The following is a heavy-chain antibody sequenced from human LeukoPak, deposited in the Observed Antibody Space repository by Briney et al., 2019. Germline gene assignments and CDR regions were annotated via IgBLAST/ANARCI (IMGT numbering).Heavy chain of an antibody. Sequence: ASVKVSCKASGYIFSGYYMHWVRQAPGQGLEWMGWINPNRGGTNYAPKFQGRVTMTWDTSINTVYMELSRLTSDDTAMFFCARSTAARPPFDYWGQGTLVTVSS. J-gene: IGHJ4*02. CDR3: ARSTAARPPFDY. CDR2: INPNRGGT. CDR1: GYIFSGYY. D-gene: IGHD6-6*01. V-gene: IGHV1-2*02.